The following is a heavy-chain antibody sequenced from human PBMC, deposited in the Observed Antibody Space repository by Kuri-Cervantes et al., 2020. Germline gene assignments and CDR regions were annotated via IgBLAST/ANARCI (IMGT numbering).Heavy chain of an antibody. CDR1: GFTFSSYT. CDR3: ARDPEWELLLGAFDI. D-gene: IGHD1-26*01. V-gene: IGHV3-21*03. J-gene: IGHJ3*02. CDR2: ISSSTRYI. Sequence: LSLTCAASGFTFSSYTMNWVRQAPGKGLEWVSSISSSTRYIYYADSVKGRFTISRDNAKNSLYLQMNSLRAEDTAVYYCARDPEWELLLGAFDIWGQGTMVTVSS.